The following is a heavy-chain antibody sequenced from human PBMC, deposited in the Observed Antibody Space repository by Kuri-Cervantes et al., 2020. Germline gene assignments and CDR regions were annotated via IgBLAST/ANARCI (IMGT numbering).Heavy chain of an antibody. J-gene: IGHJ4*02. V-gene: IGHV4-59*12. Sequence: GSLRLSCNVSGGSISSYYWNWIRQPPGKRLEWIGYIYYSGSTNYNPSLKSRVTISVDTSKNQFSLKLTSVTAADTAVYYCASARYSYDFDYWGQGTLVTVSS. D-gene: IGHD5-18*01. CDR3: ASARYSYDFDY. CDR1: GGSISSYY. CDR2: IYYSGST.